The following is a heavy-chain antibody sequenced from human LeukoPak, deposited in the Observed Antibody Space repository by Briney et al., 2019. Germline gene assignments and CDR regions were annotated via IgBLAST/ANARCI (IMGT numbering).Heavy chain of an antibody. CDR3: ARASITIFGVVDY. Sequence: PGGSLRLSCAASGFTVSSNYMSWVRQAPGKGLEWVSVIYSGGSTYYADSVKGRFTISRDNSKNTLYLQMNSLRAEDMAVYYCARASITIFGVVDYWGQGTLVTVSS. J-gene: IGHJ4*02. CDR1: GFTVSSNY. CDR2: IYSGGST. D-gene: IGHD3-3*01. V-gene: IGHV3-53*01.